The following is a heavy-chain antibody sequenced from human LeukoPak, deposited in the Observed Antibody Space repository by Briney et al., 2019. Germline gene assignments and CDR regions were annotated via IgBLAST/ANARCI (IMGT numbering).Heavy chain of an antibody. Sequence: GGSLRLSCAASGFTFSSYAMNWVRQAPGKGLEWVSAISGSGSTTYYADSVKGRFTISRDNSKSTLYLQMNSLRAEDTAVYYCAKDLTGENYHYYYMDVWGKGTTVTISS. J-gene: IGHJ6*03. V-gene: IGHV3-23*01. CDR3: AKDLTGENYHYYYMDV. CDR1: GFTFSSYA. CDR2: ISGSGSTT. D-gene: IGHD1-14*01.